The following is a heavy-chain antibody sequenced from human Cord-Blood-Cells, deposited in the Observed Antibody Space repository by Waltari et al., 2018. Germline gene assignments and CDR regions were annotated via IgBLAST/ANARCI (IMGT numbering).Heavy chain of an antibody. D-gene: IGHD6-13*01. Sequence: QVQLPQWGAGLLKPSETLSLTCAVYGGSFSGYYWRWIRHPPGKGLEWIGEINHSGSTNYNPSLKSRVTISVDTSKNQFSLKLSSVTAADTAVYYCASGPIAAAGTSYFDLWGRGTLVTVSS. CDR1: GGSFSGYY. V-gene: IGHV4-34*01. J-gene: IGHJ2*01. CDR3: ASGPIAAAGTSYFDL. CDR2: INHSGST.